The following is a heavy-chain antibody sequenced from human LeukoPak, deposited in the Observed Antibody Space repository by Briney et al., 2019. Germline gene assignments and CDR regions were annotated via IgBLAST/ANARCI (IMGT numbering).Heavy chain of an antibody. CDR1: GGSISSGDYY. D-gene: IGHD3-10*01. V-gene: IGHV4-30-4*01. J-gene: IGHJ5*02. CDR2: IYYSGST. CDR3: ARVSLWFGEKDWFDP. Sequence: SETLSLTCTVSGGSISSGDYYWSWIRQPPGKGLEWIGYIYYSGSTYYNPSLKSRVTISVDTSKNQFSLKLSSVTAADTAVYYCARVSLWFGEKDWFDPWGQGTLVTVSS.